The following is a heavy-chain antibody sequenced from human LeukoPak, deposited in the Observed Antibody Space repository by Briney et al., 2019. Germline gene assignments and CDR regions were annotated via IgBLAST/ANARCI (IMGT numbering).Heavy chain of an antibody. CDR3: ARDAIVVVPAAKERYYYYMDV. D-gene: IGHD2-2*01. CDR1: GGSISSYY. Sequence: SETLSLTCTVSGGSISSYYWSWIRQPAGKGLEWIGRIYTSGSTNYNPSLKSRVTMSVDTSKNQFSLKLSSVTAADTAVYYCARDAIVVVPAAKERYYYYMDVWGKGTTVTVSS. CDR2: IYTSGST. J-gene: IGHJ6*03. V-gene: IGHV4-4*07.